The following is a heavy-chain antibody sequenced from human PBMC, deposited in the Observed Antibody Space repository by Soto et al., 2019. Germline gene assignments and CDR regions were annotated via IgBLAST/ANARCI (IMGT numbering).Heavy chain of an antibody. D-gene: IGHD4-17*01. CDR3: AHPRGYGVFDAYDI. J-gene: IGHJ3*02. CDR1: GFTFSTYA. CDR2: ISGSGAEI. V-gene: IGHV3-23*01. Sequence: EVQLLESGGGLVQPGGSLRLSCAASGFTFSTYAMSWVRQAPGKGLEWVSAISGSGAEIYYADSVRGRFAISRDNSIDTLFLQMSHLKTEDTAVYYCAHPRGYGVFDAYDICGQGTMVTVS.